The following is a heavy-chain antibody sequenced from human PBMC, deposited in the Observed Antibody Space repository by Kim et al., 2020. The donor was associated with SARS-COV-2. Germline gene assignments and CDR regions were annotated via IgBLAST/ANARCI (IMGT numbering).Heavy chain of an antibody. CDR3: ARGTRYCYGGNCFTDA. CDR2: IYHIGTT. V-gene: IGHV4-61*01. J-gene: IGHJ3*01. Sequence: SETLSLTCSVSGSSVSSRSYYWSWIRQPPGKALEWIGYIYHIGTTKYNPSLKSRVSLSLDTSNNQFSLTLNSVTAADMAVYFCARGTRYCYGGNCFTDA. CDR1: GSSVSSRSYY. D-gene: IGHD2-15*01.